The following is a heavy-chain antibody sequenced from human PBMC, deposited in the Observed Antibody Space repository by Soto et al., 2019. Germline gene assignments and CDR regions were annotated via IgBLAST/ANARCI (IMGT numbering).Heavy chain of an antibody. J-gene: IGHJ6*02. CDR2: IRAKAYSFAT. CDR1: GFSFRDST. V-gene: IGHV3-73*02. CDR3: SSQMGIHSPYYFDGMDV. D-gene: IGHD1-26*01. Sequence: EVRLVESGGGLVQPGGSLKLSCVASGFSFRDSTIHWVRQASGKGLEWLGRIRAKAYSFATAYSESVKGRFTFAREDSKNTVYLQMNSLKTEDTAVYYCSSQMGIHSPYYFDGMDVWGQGTTVIVSS.